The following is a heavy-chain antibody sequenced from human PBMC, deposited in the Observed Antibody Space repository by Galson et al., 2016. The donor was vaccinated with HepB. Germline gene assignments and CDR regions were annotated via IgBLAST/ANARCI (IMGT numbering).Heavy chain of an antibody. CDR2: IIPKSGTT. Sequence: SVKVSCKASGGTFSVYAINWVRQAPGQGLDWMGGIIPKSGTTNYAQRFQGRVTITADRSTNTVYMELSSLRFEDTAVYFCAESRRDHWGQGTQVTVSS. V-gene: IGHV1-69*06. CDR1: GGTFSVYA. J-gene: IGHJ4*02. D-gene: IGHD1-1*01. CDR3: AESRRDH.